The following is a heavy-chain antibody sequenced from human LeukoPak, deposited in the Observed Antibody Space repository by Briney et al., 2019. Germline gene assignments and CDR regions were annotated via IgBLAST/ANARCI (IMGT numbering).Heavy chain of an antibody. Sequence: PGGSLRLSCAASGFTFSSYAMHWVRQAPGKGLECAAVISYDGSNKYYADSVKGRFTISRDNSKNTLYLQMNSLRAEDTAVYYCARWGSRYYDSNGYYRCYFDYWGQGTLVTVSS. CDR1: GFTFSSYA. D-gene: IGHD3-22*01. CDR2: ISYDGSNK. CDR3: ARWGSRYYDSNGYYRCYFDY. J-gene: IGHJ4*02. V-gene: IGHV3-30*04.